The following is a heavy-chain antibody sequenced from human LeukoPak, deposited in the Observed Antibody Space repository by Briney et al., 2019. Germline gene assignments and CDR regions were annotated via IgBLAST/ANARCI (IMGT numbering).Heavy chain of an antibody. CDR2: IYHSGST. J-gene: IGHJ4*02. D-gene: IGHD2-2*01. Sequence: PSETLSLTCAVSGYSISSGYYWGWIRQPPGKGLEWIGSIYHSGSTYYSPSLKSRVTISVDTSKNQFSLKLSSVTAADTAVYYCARTRREYQLLSFDYWGQGTLVTVSS. V-gene: IGHV4-38-2*01. CDR1: GYSISSGYY. CDR3: ARTRREYQLLSFDY.